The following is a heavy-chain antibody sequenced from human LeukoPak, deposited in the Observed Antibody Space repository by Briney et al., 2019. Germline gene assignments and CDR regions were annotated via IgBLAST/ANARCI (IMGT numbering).Heavy chain of an antibody. CDR3: ARDSERRDGFGLYFFDY. Sequence: GGSLRLSCTASGFTFNTYTMNWVRQAPGKGLEWVSSISSGSTYRYYADSVKGRFPISRDNAENSLFLQMDSLRAEDTALYFCARDSERRDGFGLYFFDYWGRGTLVTVSS. V-gene: IGHV3-21*01. D-gene: IGHD5-24*01. CDR1: GFTFNTYT. CDR2: ISSGSTYR. J-gene: IGHJ4*02.